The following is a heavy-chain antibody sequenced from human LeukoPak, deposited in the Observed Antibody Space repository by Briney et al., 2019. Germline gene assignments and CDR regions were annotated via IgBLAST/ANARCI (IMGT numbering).Heavy chain of an antibody. Sequence: PGGSLRLSCAASGFTVSSNYMSWVRQAPGKGLEWVSVIYSGGSTYYADSVKGRFTISRDNSKNTLYLQMNSLRAEDTAVYYCASDGSYYDSSGLDYWGQGTLVTVSS. CDR1: GFTVSSNY. CDR3: ASDGSYYDSSGLDY. V-gene: IGHV3-53*01. CDR2: IYSGGST. J-gene: IGHJ4*02. D-gene: IGHD3-22*01.